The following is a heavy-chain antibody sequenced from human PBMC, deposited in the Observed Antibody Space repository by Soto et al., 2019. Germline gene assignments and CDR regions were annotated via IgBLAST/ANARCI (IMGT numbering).Heavy chain of an antibody. CDR1: LDSFSTNAAD. Sequence: SQTPSLTRALCLDSFSTNAADCNWIRHSPSRGLEWVVGTYYRSRCYNTYAESVKSRININPDTSKNQLSLQLNSVTPEETAVFYCPREGFSTFGMVPHFDYSRRGTLVTVPS. D-gene: IGHD3-3*01. V-gene: IGHV6-1*01. J-gene: IGHJ4*02. CDR2: TYYRSRCYN. CDR3: PREGFSTFGMVPHFDY.